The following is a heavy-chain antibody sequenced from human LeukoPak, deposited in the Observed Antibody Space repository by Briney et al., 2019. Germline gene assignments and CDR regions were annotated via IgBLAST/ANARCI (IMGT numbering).Heavy chain of an antibody. J-gene: IGHJ4*02. CDR3: ARGGGYCGGDCYGIDY. CDR2: IWYGGSNK. D-gene: IGHD2-21*01. Sequence: LRLSCAASGFTFSSYGMHWVRQAPGKGLEWVAVIWYGGSNKYYADSVKGRFTISRDNSKNTLYLQMNSLRAEDTAVYYCARGGGYCGGDCYGIDYWGQGTLVTVSS. V-gene: IGHV3-33*08. CDR1: GFTFSSYG.